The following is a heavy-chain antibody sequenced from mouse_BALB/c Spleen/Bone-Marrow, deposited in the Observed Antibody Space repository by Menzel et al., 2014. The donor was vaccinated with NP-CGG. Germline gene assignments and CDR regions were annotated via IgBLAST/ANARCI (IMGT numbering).Heavy chain of an antibody. J-gene: IGHJ2*01. CDR1: GFNIKDYY. CDR2: IDPENSNT. V-gene: IGHV14-1*02. Sequence: VQLQQSGAEFVRPGALVKLSCNASGFNIKDYYMHWVKQRPEQGLEWIGWIDPENSNTIYDPKFPGKASITADTSSNTAYLQLSSLTSEDTAVYYCTRWVYYGSSYFDYWGQGTTLTVSS. CDR3: TRWVYYGSSYFDY. D-gene: IGHD1-1*01.